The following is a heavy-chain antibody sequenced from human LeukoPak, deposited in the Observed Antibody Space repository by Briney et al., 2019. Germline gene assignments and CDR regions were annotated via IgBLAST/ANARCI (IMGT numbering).Heavy chain of an antibody. CDR2: IYYDGST. D-gene: IGHD6-13*01. CDR1: GGSIDNYY. J-gene: IGHJ5*02. Sequence: SETLSLTCTVSGGSIDNYYWSWIRQPPGEGLEWIGYIYYDGSTNYNSSLKSRVTISVDTSKNQFSLKLSSVTAADTAVYYCARYRRIEAAAFDPWGQGTLVTVSS. V-gene: IGHV4-59*01. CDR3: ARYRRIEAAAFDP.